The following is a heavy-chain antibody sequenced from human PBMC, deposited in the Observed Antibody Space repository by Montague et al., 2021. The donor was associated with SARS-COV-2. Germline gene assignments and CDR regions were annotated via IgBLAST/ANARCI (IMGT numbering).Heavy chain of an antibody. CDR3: AREGHSSSRCGAFDI. CDR2: ISVSGDST. D-gene: IGHD6-13*01. Sequence: SLRLSCAASGFNFDNAVMTWVRQAPGKGLEWVSTISVSGDSTHYADSVKDRFTISRDNSRSTLYLQMSRLTAEDTAMFYCAREGHSSSRCGAFDIWGPGTMVTVSS. J-gene: IGHJ3*02. V-gene: IGHV3-23*01. CDR1: GFNFDNAV.